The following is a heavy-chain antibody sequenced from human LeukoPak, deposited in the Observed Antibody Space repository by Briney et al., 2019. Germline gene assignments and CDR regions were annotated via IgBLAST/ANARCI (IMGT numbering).Heavy chain of an antibody. CDR1: GFTSCSYA. V-gene: IGHV3-23*01. J-gene: IGHJ6*02. CDR2: ISGSGDST. CDR3: ARGVGRDSTVIDNFLHMYV. Sequence: GGSLSLSCLADGFTSCSYAMSWDSQAPGKGLEWVSAISGSGDSTYYADSVKGRFTISRDNSKNTLYFEMKSLRAEVTAVYYCARGVGRDSTVIDNFLHMYVWGPGTTVTVSS. D-gene: IGHD1-1*01.